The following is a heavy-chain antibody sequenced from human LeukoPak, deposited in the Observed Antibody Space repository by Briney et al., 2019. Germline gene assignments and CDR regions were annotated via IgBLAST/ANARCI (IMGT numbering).Heavy chain of an antibody. D-gene: IGHD3-10*01. V-gene: IGHV3-21*01. CDR2: ISSSSSYI. Sequence: GGSLRLSCAASGFTFNSYTMNWVRQAPGKGLEWVSSISSSSSYIYYADSVKGRFTISRDNAKNSLFLQMNSLRAEDTAVYYCARDYWVRGVISNAFDIWGQGTMVTVSP. CDR3: ARDYWVRGVISNAFDI. J-gene: IGHJ3*02. CDR1: GFTFNSYT.